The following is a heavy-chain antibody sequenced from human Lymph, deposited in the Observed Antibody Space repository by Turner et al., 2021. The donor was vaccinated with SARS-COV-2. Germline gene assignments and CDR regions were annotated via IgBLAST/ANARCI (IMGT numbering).Heavy chain of an antibody. CDR2: IYYRGST. V-gene: IGHV4-59*01. CDR1: GGSMNSNY. Sequence: QVQLQESAPRLVKPSETLSLTCTVSGGSMNSNYWSWIRQPPGKRLEWIGYIYYRGSTNYDPSLKSRVTISVDTSKNQFSLKLTSVTAADTAIYYCARETVNNWVDPWGQGILVTVSS. J-gene: IGHJ5*02. D-gene: IGHD2-21*02. CDR3: ARETVNNWVDP.